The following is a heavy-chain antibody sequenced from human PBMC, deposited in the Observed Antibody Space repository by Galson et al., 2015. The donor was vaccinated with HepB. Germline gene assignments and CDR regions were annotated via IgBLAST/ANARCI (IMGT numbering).Heavy chain of an antibody. CDR1: GGSISTSNW. Sequence: SETLSLTCSVSGGSISTSNWWSWVRQSPGKDLEWIGEVYPDGSTNYNPSLKSRVTISIAKSNNEFSLKLSSVTAAATAIYYCARVPLVPWNWFDPWGQGTLVSVSS. J-gene: IGHJ5*02. CDR3: ARVPLVPWNWFDP. CDR2: VYPDGST. V-gene: IGHV4-4*02.